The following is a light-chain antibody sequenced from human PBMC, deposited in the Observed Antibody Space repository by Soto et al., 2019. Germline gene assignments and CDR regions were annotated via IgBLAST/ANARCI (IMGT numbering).Light chain of an antibody. J-gene: IGKJ5*01. Sequence: DIQMIQSPPSVSASVGDRVTITCRASQIISNWLAWYQQKPGKAPKLLIYLASNLQSGVPSRFSGSGSGTDFTLTISSLQPDDFGTYYCQQASSFPITFGQGTQLEI. CDR3: QQASSFPIT. CDR1: QIISNW. CDR2: LAS. V-gene: IGKV1D-12*01.